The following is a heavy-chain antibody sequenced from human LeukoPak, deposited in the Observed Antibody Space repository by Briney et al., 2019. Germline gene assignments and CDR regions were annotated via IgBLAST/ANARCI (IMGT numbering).Heavy chain of an antibody. CDR1: GGSVSSGSYY. Sequence: SETPSLTCTVSGGSVSSGSYYWSWIRQPPGKGLEWIGYIYYSGSTNYNPSLKSRVTISVDTSKNQFSLKLSSVTAADTAVYYCARAPPYYYDSSGYYGYGYWGQGTLVTVSS. V-gene: IGHV4-61*01. J-gene: IGHJ4*02. CDR2: IYYSGST. CDR3: ARAPPYYYDSSGYYGYGY. D-gene: IGHD3-22*01.